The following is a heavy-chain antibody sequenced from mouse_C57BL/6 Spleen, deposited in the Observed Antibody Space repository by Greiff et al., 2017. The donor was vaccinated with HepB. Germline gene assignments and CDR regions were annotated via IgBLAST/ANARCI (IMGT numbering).Heavy chain of an antibody. V-gene: IGHV3-8*01. CDR3: ARYNDYYGSRGAMDY. CDR2: ISYSGST. J-gene: IGHJ4*01. Sequence: EVQGVESGPGLAKPSQTLSLTCSVTGYSITSDYWNWIRKFPGNKLEYMGYISYSGSTYYNPSLKSRISITRDTSKNQYYLQLNSVTTEDTATYYCARYNDYYGSRGAMDYWGQGTSVTVSS. CDR1: GYSITSDY. D-gene: IGHD1-1*01.